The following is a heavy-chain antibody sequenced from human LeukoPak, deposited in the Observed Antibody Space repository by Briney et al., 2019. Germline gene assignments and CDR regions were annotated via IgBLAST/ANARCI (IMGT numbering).Heavy chain of an antibody. CDR2: IYPGDSDT. CDR1: GYSFPSYW. J-gene: IGHJ6*02. D-gene: IGHD2-8*01. CDR3: ARLVYNLSCTNGVCYTKAAYGMDV. V-gene: IGHV5-51*01. Sequence: GESLKISCKGSGYSFPSYWIGWVRQIPGKGLEWMGIIYPGDSDTRYSPSFQGQVTISPDKSISTAYLQWSSLKASDTAMYCCARLVYNLSCTNGVCYTKAAYGMDVWGQGTTVTVSS.